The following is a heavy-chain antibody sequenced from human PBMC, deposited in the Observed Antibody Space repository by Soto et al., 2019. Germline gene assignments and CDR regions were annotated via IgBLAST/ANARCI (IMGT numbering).Heavy chain of an antibody. D-gene: IGHD6-25*01. J-gene: IGHJ4*02. CDR1: GFTFSSYW. CDR2: IKQDGSEK. V-gene: IGHV3-7*01. Sequence: EVQLVESGGGLVQPGGSLRLSCAASGFTFSSYWMSWVRQAPGKGLEWVANIKQDGSEKYYADSVKGRFTISRDSTKNTLSLQINSLRAEVSAVYYCAKDLHSRGWAAYNFDYWGQGTLVTVSS. CDR3: AKDLHSRGWAAYNFDY.